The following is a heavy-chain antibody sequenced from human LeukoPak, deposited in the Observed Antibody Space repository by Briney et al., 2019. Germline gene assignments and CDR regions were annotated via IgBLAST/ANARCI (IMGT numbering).Heavy chain of an antibody. D-gene: IGHD3-22*01. CDR1: GFTFSSYA. V-gene: IGHV3-23*01. Sequence: PGGSLRLSCAASGFTFSSYAMSWVRQAPGKGLEWVSAISGSGGSTYYADSVKGRLTISRDNSKNTLYLQMNSLRAEDTAVYYCAKDGVMIVVAEPYSDYWGQGTLVTVSS. CDR3: AKDGVMIVVAEPYSDY. J-gene: IGHJ4*02. CDR2: ISGSGGST.